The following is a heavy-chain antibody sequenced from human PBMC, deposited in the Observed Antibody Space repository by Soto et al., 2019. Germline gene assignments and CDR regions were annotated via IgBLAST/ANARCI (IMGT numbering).Heavy chain of an antibody. CDR1: GGRCGDSG. CDR2: RSSSGSTI. V-gene: IGHV3-11*01. CDR3: ASAEHGAYGLDAFGI. J-gene: IGHJ3*02. D-gene: IGHD4-17*01. Sequence: GSPRPCMGAAGGRCGDSGSRWIRQAKGKGLEWVSYRSSSGSTIYYEDSGKGRFTISRDNAKNSLYLQMNSLRAEDTAVYYCASAEHGAYGLDAFGIWAQPPIVTVPS.